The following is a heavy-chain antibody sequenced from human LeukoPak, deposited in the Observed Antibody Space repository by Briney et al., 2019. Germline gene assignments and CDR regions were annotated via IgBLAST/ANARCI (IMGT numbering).Heavy chain of an antibody. CDR3: AKSSYGSGSRPLDY. V-gene: IGHV3-23*01. CDR1: GFTFSSYA. Sequence: GSLRLSCAASGFTFSSYAMSWVRQAPGKGLEWVSGISGSGGSTYYADSVKGRFTISRDNSKNTLYLQMNSLRAEDTAVYYCAKSSYGSGSRPLDYWGQGTLVTVSS. D-gene: IGHD3-10*01. CDR2: ISGSGGST. J-gene: IGHJ4*02.